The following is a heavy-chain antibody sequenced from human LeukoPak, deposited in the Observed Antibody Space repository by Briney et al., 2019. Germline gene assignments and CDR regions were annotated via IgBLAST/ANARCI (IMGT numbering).Heavy chain of an antibody. V-gene: IGHV3-9*01. J-gene: IGHJ4*02. CDR2: ISWNSGSI. CDR3: ASLSPIVGARTYDY. Sequence: PGGSLRLSCAASGFTFDDYAMHWVRQAPGKGLEWVSGISWNSGSIGYADSVKGRFTISRDNAKNSLYLQMNSLRAEDTAVYYCASLSPIVGARTYDYWGQGTLVTVSS. D-gene: IGHD1-26*01. CDR1: GFTFDDYA.